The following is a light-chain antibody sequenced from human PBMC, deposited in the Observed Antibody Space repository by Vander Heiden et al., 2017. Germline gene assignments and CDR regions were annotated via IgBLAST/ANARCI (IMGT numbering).Light chain of an antibody. Sequence: DIQMTQSPSSLSASVGDRVTITCQASQDISNYLHWYQQKPGKAPKLLIYDASNLETGVPSRFSGSGSGTDFTFTISSLQPEDIATYYCQQYDNLLVTFGQGTKLEIK. CDR1: QDISNY. CDR2: DAS. CDR3: QQYDNLLVT. V-gene: IGKV1-33*01. J-gene: IGKJ2*01.